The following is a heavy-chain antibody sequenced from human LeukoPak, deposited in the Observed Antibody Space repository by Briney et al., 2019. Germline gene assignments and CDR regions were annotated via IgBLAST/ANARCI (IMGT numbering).Heavy chain of an antibody. CDR2: INPNSGGT. CDR3: ARGSPLDWPYLGGDY. V-gene: IGHV1-2*02. Sequence: GASVKVSCKASGYTFTGYYMHWVRQAPGQGLEWMGWINPNSGGTNYAQKLQGRVTMTTDTSTSTAYMELRSLRSDDTAVYYCARGSPLDWPYLGGDYWGQGTLVTVSS. J-gene: IGHJ4*02. D-gene: IGHD3-9*01. CDR1: GYTFTGYY.